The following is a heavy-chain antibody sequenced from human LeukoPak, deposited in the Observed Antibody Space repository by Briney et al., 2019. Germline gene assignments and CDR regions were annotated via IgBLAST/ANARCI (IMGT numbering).Heavy chain of an antibody. CDR1: GFTFSSYS. Sequence: GSLRLSCAASGFTFSSYSMNWVRQAPGKGLEWVSSISSSSSYIYYADSVKGRFTISRDNAKNSLYLQMNSLRAEDTAVYYCARDPAYDCWSGYYGGMDVWGQGTTVTVSS. V-gene: IGHV3-21*01. CDR3: ARDPAYDCWSGYYGGMDV. J-gene: IGHJ6*02. CDR2: ISSSSSYI. D-gene: IGHD3-3*01.